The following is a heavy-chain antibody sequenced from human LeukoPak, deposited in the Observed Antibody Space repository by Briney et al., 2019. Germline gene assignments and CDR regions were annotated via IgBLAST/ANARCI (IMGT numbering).Heavy chain of an antibody. CDR2: ISYDGSNK. V-gene: IGHV3-30*18. Sequence: GGSLRLSCAASGFTFSSYGMHWVRQAPGKWLEWVAVISYDGSNKYYADSVKGRFTISRDNSKNTLYLQMNSLRAEDTAVYYCAKDLVYGANCFFESWGQGTLVTVSS. CDR1: GFTFSSYG. J-gene: IGHJ4*02. D-gene: IGHD4-17*01. CDR3: AKDLVYGANCFFES.